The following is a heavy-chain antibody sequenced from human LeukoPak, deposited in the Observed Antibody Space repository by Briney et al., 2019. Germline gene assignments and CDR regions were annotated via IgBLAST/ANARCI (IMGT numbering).Heavy chain of an antibody. V-gene: IGHV3-11*04. CDR1: GFTFSDYY. D-gene: IGHD2-15*01. CDR3: ARSSDIVVVVAAITYAFDI. Sequence: GGSLRLSCAASGFTFSDYYMSWIRQAPGKGLEWVSYISSSGSTIYYADSVKGRFTISRDNAKNSLYLQMNSLRAEDTAVYYCARSSDIVVVVAAITYAFDIWGQGTMVTVSS. CDR2: ISSSGSTI. J-gene: IGHJ3*02.